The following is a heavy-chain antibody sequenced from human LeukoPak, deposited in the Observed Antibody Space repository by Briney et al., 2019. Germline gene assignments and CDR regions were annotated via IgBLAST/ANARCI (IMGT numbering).Heavy chain of an antibody. V-gene: IGHV4-30-4*08. CDR1: GGSISSGDYY. CDR2: IYYSGST. J-gene: IGHJ4*02. D-gene: IGHD1-1*01. Sequence: SQTLSLTCTVSGGSISSGDYYWSWIRQPPGKGLEWIGYIYYSGSTYYNPSLKSRVTISVDTSKNQFSLKLSSATAADTAVCYCASNWNDVLGPFDYWGQGTLVTVSS. CDR3: ASNWNDVLGPFDY.